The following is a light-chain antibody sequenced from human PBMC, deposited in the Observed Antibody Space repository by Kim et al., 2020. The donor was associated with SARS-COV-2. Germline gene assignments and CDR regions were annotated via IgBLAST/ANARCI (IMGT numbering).Light chain of an antibody. CDR2: GKN. J-gene: IGLJ1*01. Sequence: SSELTQDPAVSVALGQTVRITCQGDSLRSYYASWYQQKPGQAPVLVIYGKNNRPSGIPDRFSGSSSGNTASLTITGARAEDEADYYCNSRDSSGNLYVFGTGTKVTVL. CDR1: SLRSYY. CDR3: NSRDSSGNLYV. V-gene: IGLV3-19*01.